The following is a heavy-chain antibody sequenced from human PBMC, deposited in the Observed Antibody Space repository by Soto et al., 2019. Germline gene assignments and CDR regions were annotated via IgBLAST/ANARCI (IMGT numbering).Heavy chain of an antibody. Sequence: LSLTCTASGGSIISGGYYWSWIRQHPGKGLEWIGYIYYSGSTYHNPSLKSRVTISVDTSKNQFSLKLSSVTAADTAVYYCARDIGSYYYGEGYWAHGIQVTVSS. V-gene: IGHV4-31*03. CDR3: ARDIGSYYYGEGY. J-gene: IGHJ4*01. CDR2: IYYSGST. D-gene: IGHD3-10*01. CDR1: GGSIISGGYY.